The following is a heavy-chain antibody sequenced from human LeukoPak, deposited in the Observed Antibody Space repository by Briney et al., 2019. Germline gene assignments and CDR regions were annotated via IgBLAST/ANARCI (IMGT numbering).Heavy chain of an antibody. V-gene: IGHV3-21*01. CDR3: ARAEDDLAAPTSRPVNYYQYYYMDV. CDR2: ISSSSSYI. Sequence: GGSLRLSCAASGFTFSSYSMNWVRQAPGKGLEWVSSISSSSSYIYYADSVKGRFTISRDNAKNSLYLQMNSLRAEDTAVYYCARAEDDLAAPTSRPVNYYQYYYMDVWGKGTTVTVSS. D-gene: IGHD3/OR15-3a*01. CDR1: GFTFSSYS. J-gene: IGHJ6*03.